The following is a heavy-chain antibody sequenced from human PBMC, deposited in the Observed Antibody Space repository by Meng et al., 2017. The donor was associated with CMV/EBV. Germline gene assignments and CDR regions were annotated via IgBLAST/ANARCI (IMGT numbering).Heavy chain of an antibody. V-gene: IGHV1-46*01. CDR2: INPSGGST. Sequence: HVLRVQSGAEVKHQAASVNVPCKASGHTLTSSYMHWVRQAPGQGLEWMGIINPSGGSTSYAQKFQGRVTMTRDTSTSTVYMELSSLRSEDTAVYYCALAEYSSSLFDYWGQGTLVTVSS. D-gene: IGHD6-13*01. J-gene: IGHJ4*02. CDR3: ALAEYSSSLFDY. CDR1: GHTLTSSY.